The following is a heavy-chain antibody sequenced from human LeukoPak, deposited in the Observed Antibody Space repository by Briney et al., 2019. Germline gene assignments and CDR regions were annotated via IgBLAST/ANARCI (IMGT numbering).Heavy chain of an antibody. D-gene: IGHD3/OR15-3a*01. J-gene: IGHJ4*02. CDR2: MNPNSGNT. V-gene: IGHV1-8*01. Sequence: ASVKVSCKASGYTLTSYDINWVRQATGQGPEWMGWMNPNSGNTGYAQKFQGRVTMTRNTSISTAYMELSSLSSEDTAVYYCARGPTIWTNWGQGTLVTVSS. CDR3: ARGPTIWTN. CDR1: GYTLTSYD.